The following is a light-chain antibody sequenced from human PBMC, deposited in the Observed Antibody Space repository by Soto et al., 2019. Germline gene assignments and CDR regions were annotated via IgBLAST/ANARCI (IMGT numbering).Light chain of an antibody. CDR2: GAS. CDR3: QQLNSHPRT. J-gene: IGKJ2*01. V-gene: IGKV1-9*01. Sequence: DIQLTQSPIFLSASVGDRVTISCRASQAIFNYLAWNQQKPGKAPNLLIFGASTLQSGVPSRFSGSGSVTEFTLTISRMQPEDFATYYCQQLNSHPRTFGQGTKLEIK. CDR1: QAIFNY.